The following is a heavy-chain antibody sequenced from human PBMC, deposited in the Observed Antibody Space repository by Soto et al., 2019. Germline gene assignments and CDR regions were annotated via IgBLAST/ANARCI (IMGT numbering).Heavy chain of an antibody. CDR3: AKGDRWAAP. J-gene: IGHJ5*02. V-gene: IGHV1-18*01. CDR2: ISTYNGNT. D-gene: IGHD2-21*02. Sequence: QVQLVQSGAEVKKPGASVNVSCKASGYTFTTHGISWVRQAPAQGLEWMGWISTYNGNTISAQKFQGRVTMTTDTSTSTAYIELRSLRSDYTAVYYCAKGDRWAAPWGQGTLVTVSS. CDR1: GYTFTTHG.